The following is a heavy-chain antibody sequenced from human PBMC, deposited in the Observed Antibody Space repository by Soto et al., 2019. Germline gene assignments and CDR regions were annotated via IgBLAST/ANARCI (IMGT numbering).Heavy chain of an antibody. J-gene: IGHJ5*02. CDR1: GGSISSSSYY. D-gene: IGHD4-4*01. CDR3: ARHPTVTTPASPFNWFDP. CDR2: IYYSGST. Sequence: QLQLQESGPGLVKPSETLSLTCTVSGGSISSSSYYWGWIRQPPGKGLEWIGSIYYSGSTYYKPSLKSRVTISVDTSKNQFSLKLSSVTAADTAVYYCARHPTVTTPASPFNWFDPWGQGTLVTVSS. V-gene: IGHV4-39*01.